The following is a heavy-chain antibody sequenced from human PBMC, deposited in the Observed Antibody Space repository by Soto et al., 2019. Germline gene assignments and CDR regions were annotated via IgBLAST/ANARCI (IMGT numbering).Heavy chain of an antibody. CDR1: GFTFSDYY. CDR3: ARVAHDYGDPALGF. Sequence: GGSLRLSCAASGFTFSDYYMSWIRQAPGKGLEWVSYISSSGSTIYYADSVKGRFTISRDNAKNSLYLQMNSLRAEDTAVYYCARVAHDYGDPALGFWGQGTLVTVSS. CDR2: ISSSGSTI. J-gene: IGHJ4*02. D-gene: IGHD4-17*01. V-gene: IGHV3-11*01.